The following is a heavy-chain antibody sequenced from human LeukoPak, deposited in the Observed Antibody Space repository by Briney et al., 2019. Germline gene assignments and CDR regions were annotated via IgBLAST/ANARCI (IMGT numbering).Heavy chain of an antibody. J-gene: IGHJ3*02. CDR2: IIPIFGTA. D-gene: IGHD2-15*01. CDR3: ARSRLGYCSGGSCSHDAFDI. CDR1: GGTSSRYA. Sequence: GASVKVSCKASGGTSSRYAISWARQAPGQGLEWMGGIIPIFGTANYAQKFQGRVTITADESTSTAYMELSSLRSEDTAVYYCARSRLGYCSGGSCSHDAFDIWGQGTMVTVSS. V-gene: IGHV1-69*13.